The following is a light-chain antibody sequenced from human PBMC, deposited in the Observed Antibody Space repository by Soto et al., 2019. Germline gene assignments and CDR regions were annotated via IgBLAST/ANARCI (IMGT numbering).Light chain of an antibody. CDR2: EVN. V-gene: IGLV2-14*01. Sequence: QSVLTQPASVSGSPGQSITISCTGTSSDVGGYNYVSWYQQHPGKAPQLMIFEVNNRPSGVSNRFSGSKSDNTASLTISGLEAEDEADYYCSPYSSSSTLWVFGGGTKLTVL. J-gene: IGLJ3*02. CDR1: SSDVGGYNY. CDR3: SPYSSSSTLWV.